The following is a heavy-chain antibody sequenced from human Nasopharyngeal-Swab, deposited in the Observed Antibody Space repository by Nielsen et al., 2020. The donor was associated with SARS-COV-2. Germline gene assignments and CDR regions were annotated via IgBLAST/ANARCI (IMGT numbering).Heavy chain of an antibody. CDR3: ATWKGSNWFDY. CDR2: ISGSGGST. Sequence: GESLKISCAASGFTFSSYAMSWVRQAPGKGLEWVSAISGSGGSTYYADSVKGRFTISRDNARNSVYLQLNSLRAEDTALYYCATWKGSNWFDYWGQGTLVTVSS. J-gene: IGHJ4*02. V-gene: IGHV3-23*01. CDR1: GFTFSSYA. D-gene: IGHD6-13*01.